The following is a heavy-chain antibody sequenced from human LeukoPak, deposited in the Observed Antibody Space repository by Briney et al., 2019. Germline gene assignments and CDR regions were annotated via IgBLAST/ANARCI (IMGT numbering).Heavy chain of an antibody. CDR3: ARDKVVTNPFYYYYGMDV. J-gene: IGHJ6*02. V-gene: IGHV4-39*02. CDR1: GASISSGTYY. CDR2: INYRGST. D-gene: IGHD2-15*01. Sequence: SETLSLTCTVSGASISSGTYYWGWIRQPPGKGLEWIGSINYRGSTYYSPSLKSRVTISVDTSKNQFSLKLSSVTAADTAVYYCARDKVVTNPFYYYYGMDVWGQGTTVTVSS.